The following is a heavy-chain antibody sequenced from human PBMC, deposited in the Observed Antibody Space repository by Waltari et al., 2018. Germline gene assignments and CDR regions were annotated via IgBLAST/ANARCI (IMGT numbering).Heavy chain of an antibody. J-gene: IGHJ4*02. V-gene: IGHV4-61*02. Sequence: QVQLQESGPGLVKPSQTLSLTCTVSGGSISSGSYSWSWIRQPAGKGLEWIGRIYTSGSTKYNPTLKRRVTISVDTSKNQFSRKLSAVTAADTAVYYCARDGYSSSLSPYYFDYWGQGTLVTVSS. D-gene: IGHD6-13*01. CDR1: GGSISSGSYS. CDR2: IYTSGST. CDR3: ARDGYSSSLSPYYFDY.